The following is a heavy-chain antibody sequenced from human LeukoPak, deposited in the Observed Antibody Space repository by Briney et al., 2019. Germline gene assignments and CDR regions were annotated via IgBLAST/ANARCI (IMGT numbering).Heavy chain of an antibody. CDR2: ITSGSNL. Sequence: GGSLRLSCVASGFTFRNYEMSWVRQAPGKGLEWVSYITSGSNLFHADSVKGRFTISRDNAKNSVYLQMNSLRAEDTAVYYCARDHEGYSYGFAPWGQGTLVSVSS. D-gene: IGHD5-18*01. J-gene: IGHJ5*02. CDR1: GFTFRNYE. V-gene: IGHV3-48*03. CDR3: ARDHEGYSYGFAP.